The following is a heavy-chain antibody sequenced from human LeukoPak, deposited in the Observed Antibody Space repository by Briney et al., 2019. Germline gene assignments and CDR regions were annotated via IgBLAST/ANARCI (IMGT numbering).Heavy chain of an antibody. J-gene: IGHJ3*02. CDR2: IRYDGSNK. Sequence: PGGSLRLSCAASGFTFSSYGMHWVCQAPGKGLEWVAFIRYDGSNKYYADSVKGRFTISRDNSKNTLYLQMNSLRPEDTALYYCANLLISHYDILTGYYRRTTFDIWGQGTMVTVSS. V-gene: IGHV3-30*02. CDR3: ANLLISHYDILTGYYRRTTFDI. D-gene: IGHD3-9*01. CDR1: GFTFSSYG.